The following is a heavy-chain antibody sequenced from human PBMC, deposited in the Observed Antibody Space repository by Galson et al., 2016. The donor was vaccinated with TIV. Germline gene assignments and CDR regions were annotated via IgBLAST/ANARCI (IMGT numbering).Heavy chain of an antibody. CDR3: ARDRVVDATYYYYYYGMDV. CDR1: GLSVSINY. V-gene: IGHV3-66*02. D-gene: IGHD2-15*01. J-gene: IGHJ6*02. Sequence: SLRLSCAAPGLSVSINYMTWVRQAPGKGLEWVSLISDGGNTYYPDSVKGRFTISRDNSKNTLYLQMNSLRVEDTAVYYCARDRVVDATYYYYYYGMDVWGQGTAVTVSS. CDR2: ISDGGNT.